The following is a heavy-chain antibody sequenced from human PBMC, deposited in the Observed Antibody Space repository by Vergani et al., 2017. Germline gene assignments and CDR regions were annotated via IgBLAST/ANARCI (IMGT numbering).Heavy chain of an antibody. J-gene: IGHJ4*02. Sequence: QVQLQESGPGLVKPSQTLSLTCTVSCGSIRSGGYYWSWIRPHPGTGLEWIGNIYYSGSNYYNPSLKSRVTISVDTSKNQFSLKLSSVTAADTAVYYCARDRRGYCSSTSCLNYFDLWGQGTLVTVSS. V-gene: IGHV4-31*03. CDR1: CGSIRSGGYY. CDR2: IYYSGSN. D-gene: IGHD2-2*01. CDR3: ARDRRGYCSSTSCLNYFDL.